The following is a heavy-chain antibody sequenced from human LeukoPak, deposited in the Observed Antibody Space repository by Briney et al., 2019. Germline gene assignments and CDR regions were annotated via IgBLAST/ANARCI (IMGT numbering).Heavy chain of an antibody. CDR1: EFIVSANY. CDR3: ARGGSYLSAFDI. J-gene: IGHJ3*02. CDR2: IYSGGST. Sequence: GGSLRLSCAASEFIVSANYMSWVRQAPGKGLEWVSLIYSGGSTYYADSVKGRFTISRDNSKNTLYLQMNSLRAEDTAVYYCARGGSYLSAFDIWGQGTMVTVSS. V-gene: IGHV3-53*01. D-gene: IGHD1-26*01.